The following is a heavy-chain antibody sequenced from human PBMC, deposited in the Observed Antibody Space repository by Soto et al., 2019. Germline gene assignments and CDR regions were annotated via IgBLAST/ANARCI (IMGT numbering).Heavy chain of an antibody. J-gene: IGHJ5*02. CDR2: IYHSGST. Sequence: QVQLQESGPGLVKPSGTLSLTCAVSSGSISSSYWWSWVRQPPGKGLEWIGGIYHSGSTNYNPSLKSRVTISVDKSKNHFSLKLSSVTAADTAVYYCARTCTDGVCLYPWGQGTLVTVSS. CDR1: SGSISSSYW. CDR3: ARTCTDGVCLYP. D-gene: IGHD2-8*01. V-gene: IGHV4-4*02.